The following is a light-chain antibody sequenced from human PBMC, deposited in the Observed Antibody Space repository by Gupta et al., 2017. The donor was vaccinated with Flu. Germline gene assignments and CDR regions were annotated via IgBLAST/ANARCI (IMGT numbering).Light chain of an antibody. CDR2: QDS. CDR3: QTWDRTTWV. J-gene: IGLJ3*02. V-gene: IGLV3-1*01. CDR1: RLEDKY. Sequence: SYELTQPPSVPLSPGQTASITCSGDRLEDKYVSWHQQKPGQYPVLVIYQDSQRPAGSPERFSGSNSGTTATLTISGAQAMDEADYYCQTWDRTTWVFGGGTKLTVL.